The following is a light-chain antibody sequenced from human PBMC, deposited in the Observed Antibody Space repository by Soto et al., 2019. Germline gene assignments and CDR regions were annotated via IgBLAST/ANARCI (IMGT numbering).Light chain of an antibody. CDR1: SSDVGSYNL. CDR3: CSFAGNSIVL. CDR2: EDS. Sequence: QSALTQPASVSASPGQSITISCTGTSSDVGSYNLVSWYQQHPGKAPKLMIYEDSKRPSGVSNRFSGSKSGNAASLTISGLQAEDEADYYCCSFAGNSIVLFGGGTKVTVL. V-gene: IGLV2-23*01. J-gene: IGLJ2*01.